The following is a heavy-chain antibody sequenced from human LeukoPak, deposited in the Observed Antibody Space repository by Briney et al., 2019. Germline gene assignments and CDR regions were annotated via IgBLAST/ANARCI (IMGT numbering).Heavy chain of an antibody. CDR3: ARVRCSSTSCYPHDAFDI. V-gene: IGHV4-39*07. Sequence: PSETLSLTCTVSGGSISSSSYYWGWIRQPPGKGLEWIGSIYYSGSTYYNPSLKSRVTMSVDTSKNQFSLKLSSVTAADTAVYYCARVRCSSTSCYPHDAFDIWGQGTMVTVSS. CDR2: IYYSGST. CDR1: GGSISSSSYY. D-gene: IGHD2-2*01. J-gene: IGHJ3*02.